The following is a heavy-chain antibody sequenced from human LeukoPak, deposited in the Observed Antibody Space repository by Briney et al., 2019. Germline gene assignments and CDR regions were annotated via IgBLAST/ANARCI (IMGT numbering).Heavy chain of an antibody. CDR1: GGSISSSNYY. CDR2: IYYSGST. CDR3: ARHRWTTVTTPFNY. D-gene: IGHD4-17*01. J-gene: IGHJ4*02. Sequence: SETLSLTCTVSGGSISSSNYYWCWIRQPPGKVLEWIGTIYYSGSTYYNPSLKRRVTISVDMSKNQFSLKLSSVTAADTAVYYCARHRWTTVTTPFNYWGQGALVTVSS. V-gene: IGHV4-39*01.